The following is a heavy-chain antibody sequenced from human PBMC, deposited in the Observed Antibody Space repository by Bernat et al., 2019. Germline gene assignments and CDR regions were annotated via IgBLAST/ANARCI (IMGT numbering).Heavy chain of an antibody. CDR2: ISAYNGNT. CDR3: ARDRPYGDTTAGACDI. CDR1: GYTFTSYG. D-gene: IGHD4-17*01. V-gene: IGHV1-18*01. Sequence: QVQLVQSGAEVKKPGASVKVSCKASGYTFTSYGISWVRQAPVQGLEWMGWISAYNGNTNYAQKPQGRVTMTTDTSTSTAYMELRSLRTDDPAVYYCARDRPYGDTTAGACDIWGQGTMVTVSS. J-gene: IGHJ3*02.